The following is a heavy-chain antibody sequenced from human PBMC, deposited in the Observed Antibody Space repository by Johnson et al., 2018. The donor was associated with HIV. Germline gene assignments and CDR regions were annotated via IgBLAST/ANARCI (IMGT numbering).Heavy chain of an antibody. J-gene: IGHJ3*02. D-gene: IGHD6-13*01. CDR1: GFTFSSYD. Sequence: MLLVESGGGVVQPGRSLRLSCAASGFTFSSYDMHWVRQATGKGLEWVSAIGTAGDTYYPGSVKGRFTISRENAKNTLYLQMNSLRAEDTAVYYCAKVREAAAGLDAFDIWGQGTMVTVSS. CDR3: AKVREAAAGLDAFDI. V-gene: IGHV3-13*01. CDR2: IGTAGDT.